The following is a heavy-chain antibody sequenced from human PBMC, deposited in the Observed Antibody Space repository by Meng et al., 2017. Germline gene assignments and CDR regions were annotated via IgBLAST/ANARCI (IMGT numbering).Heavy chain of an antibody. J-gene: IGHJ3*02. V-gene: IGHV4-31*03. CDR3: ARRKGRDAFDI. Sequence: QVQLQQPAPGALKPSHTRSLTCTVLCGSISSGGYYWSWIRQHPGKGLEWIGYIYYSGSTYYNPSLKSRVTISVDTSKNQFSLKLSSVTAADTAVYYCARRKGRDAFDIWGQGTMVTVSS. CDR1: CGSISSGGYY. CDR2: IYYSGST.